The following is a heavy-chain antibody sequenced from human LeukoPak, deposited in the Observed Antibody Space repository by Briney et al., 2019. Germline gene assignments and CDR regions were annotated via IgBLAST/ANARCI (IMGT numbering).Heavy chain of an antibody. J-gene: IGHJ4*02. V-gene: IGHV3-30*04. CDR3: XXXXXDSSGYFHALDY. Sequence: GGSLRLSCAAAGFTFSSYAMHWVRQAPGKGLEWVAVISYDGSNKYYADSVKGRFTISRDNSKNTLYLQMNSLRAEDTAVYYXXXXXXDSSGYFHALDYWGQGTLVTVSS. CDR2: ISYDGSNK. CDR1: GFTFSSYA. D-gene: IGHD3-22*01.